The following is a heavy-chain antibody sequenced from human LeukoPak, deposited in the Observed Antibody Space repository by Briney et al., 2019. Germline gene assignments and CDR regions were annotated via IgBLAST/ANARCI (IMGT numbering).Heavy chain of an antibody. V-gene: IGHV3-64*01. J-gene: IGHJ2*01. Sequence: PGGSLRLSCAASGFTVSSNYMHWVRQAPGKGLEYVSAISSNGGSTYYANSVKGRFTISRDNSKNTLYLQMGSLRAEDMAVYYCARGIAAAGSYWYFDLWGRGTRVTVSS. CDR2: ISSNGGST. CDR1: GFTVSSNY. D-gene: IGHD6-13*01. CDR3: ARGIAAAGSYWYFDL.